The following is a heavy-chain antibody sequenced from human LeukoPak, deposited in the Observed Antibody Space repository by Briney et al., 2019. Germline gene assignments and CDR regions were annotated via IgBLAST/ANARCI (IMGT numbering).Heavy chain of an antibody. J-gene: IGHJ4*02. CDR3: ARHESAVGALFH. Sequence: SETLSLTCTVSGGSISSYYWNWIRQPPGKGLEWIGYIYYSGSTNYNPSLKSRVTISVDTSKNQFSLKMRSVTAADTAVYYCARHESAVGALFHWGQGVLVTVSS. CDR2: IYYSGST. V-gene: IGHV4-59*08. D-gene: IGHD1-26*01. CDR1: GGSISSYY.